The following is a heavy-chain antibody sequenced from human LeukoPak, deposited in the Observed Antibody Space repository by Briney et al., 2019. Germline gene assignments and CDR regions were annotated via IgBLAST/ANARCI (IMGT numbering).Heavy chain of an antibody. V-gene: IGHV4-38-2*02. J-gene: IGHJ3*02. CDR2: IYYSGST. D-gene: IGHD3-3*01. CDR1: GYPISSGYY. Sequence: SETLSLTCTVSGYPISSGYYWGWIRQPPGKGLEWIGSIYYSGSTYYNPSLKSRVTISVDTSKNQFSLKLSSVTAADTAVYYCARPTRITIFGVVILDAFNIWGQGTMVTVSS. CDR3: ARPTRITIFGVVILDAFNI.